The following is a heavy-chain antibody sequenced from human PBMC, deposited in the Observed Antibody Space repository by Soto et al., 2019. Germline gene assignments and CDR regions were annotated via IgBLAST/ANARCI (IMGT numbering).Heavy chain of an antibody. V-gene: IGHV4-59*08. Sequence: SETLSLTCTVSGGSISSYYWSWIRQPPGKGLEWIGYIYYSGSTNYNPSLKSRVTISVDTSKNQFSLKLSSVTAADTAVYYCASSGAYDSSGYYYYYFDYWGQGTLVTVSS. CDR1: GGSISSYY. J-gene: IGHJ4*02. CDR3: ASSGAYDSSGYYYYYFDY. CDR2: IYYSGST. D-gene: IGHD3-22*01.